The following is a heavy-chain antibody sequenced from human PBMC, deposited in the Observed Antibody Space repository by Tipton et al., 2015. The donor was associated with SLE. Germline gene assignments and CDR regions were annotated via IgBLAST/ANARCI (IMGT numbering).Heavy chain of an antibody. CDR2: IDDGGSTI. CDR1: GFTFRSYE. D-gene: IGHD1-26*01. J-gene: IGHJ2*01. Sequence: SLRLSCAASGFTFRSYEMNWVRQAPGKGLEWVSYIDDGGSTIYYADSVKGRFTISRDDSRNTLYLQMDSLRAEDTAVYYCAREDGAYYKGWHFDLWGRGTLVTVSS. CDR3: AREDGAYYKGWHFDL. V-gene: IGHV3-48*03.